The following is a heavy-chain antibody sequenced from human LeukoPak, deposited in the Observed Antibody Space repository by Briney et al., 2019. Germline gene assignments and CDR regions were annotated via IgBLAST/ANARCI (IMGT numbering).Heavy chain of an antibody. CDR3: ARSTGSTLVLDY. CDR2: IYYSGNT. CDR1: GGSISPYY. V-gene: IGHV4-59*01. J-gene: IGHJ4*02. Sequence: QTSETLSLTCTVSGGSISPYYWSWIRQPPGKGLEWLGYIYYSGNTDYNPSLKSRVAISVDTSKNQFSMKVNSVTDADTAVYYCARSTGSTLVLDYWGRGTMVTVSS. D-gene: IGHD3-10*01.